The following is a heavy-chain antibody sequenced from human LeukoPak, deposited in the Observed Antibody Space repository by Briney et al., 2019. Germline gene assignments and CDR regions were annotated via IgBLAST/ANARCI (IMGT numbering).Heavy chain of an antibody. CDR1: GFTFSSYA. V-gene: IGHV3-30-3*01. Sequence: QPGGCLRLSCAAFGFTFSSYAMHWVRQAPGKGLEWVAVISYDGSNKYYADSVKGRFTISRDNSKNTLYLQMYSLRAEDTAVYYCARVSTRGILGYWGQGTLVTVSS. J-gene: IGHJ4*02. CDR2: ISYDGSNK. CDR3: ARVSTRGILGY. D-gene: IGHD2/OR15-2a*01.